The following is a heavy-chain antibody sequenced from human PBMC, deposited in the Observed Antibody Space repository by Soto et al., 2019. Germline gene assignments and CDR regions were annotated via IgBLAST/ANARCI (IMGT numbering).Heavy chain of an antibody. CDR3: ARGVHYDRSGYYYFY. D-gene: IGHD3-22*01. V-gene: IGHV1-69*13. J-gene: IGHJ4*02. CDR1: GGTFSNYA. CDR2: IIPIFGTA. Sequence: GASVKVSCKASGGTFSNYAISWVRQAPGQGLEWMGGIIPIFGTANYAQKFQGRVTITADESTSTAYMELRSLRSEDTAVYYCARGVHYDRSGYYYFYWGQGTLVTVSS.